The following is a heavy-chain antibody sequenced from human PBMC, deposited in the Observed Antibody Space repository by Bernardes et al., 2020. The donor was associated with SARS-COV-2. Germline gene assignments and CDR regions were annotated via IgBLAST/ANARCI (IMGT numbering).Heavy chain of an antibody. CDR1: GYTFTSYG. CDR3: ARVRGYCSGGSCYSAPYYYYYMDV. J-gene: IGHJ6*03. D-gene: IGHD2-15*01. CDR2: ISAYNGNT. Sequence: ASVKVSCKASGYTFTSYGISWVRQAPGQGLEWMGWISAYNGNTNYAQKLQGRVTMTTDTSTSTAYMELRSLRSDDTAVYYCARVRGYCSGGSCYSAPYYYYYMDVWGKGTTVTVSS. V-gene: IGHV1-18*01.